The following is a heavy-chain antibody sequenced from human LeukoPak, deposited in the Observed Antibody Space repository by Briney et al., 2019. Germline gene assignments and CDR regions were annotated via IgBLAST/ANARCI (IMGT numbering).Heavy chain of an antibody. Sequence: SGPTLMNPTRTLTLTCTFSGFSLRTGGVGVGWIRQPPGKALEWLPLLYSDDDNRYIPSLKSGLTITDDTSNNQVGLTMPSLYPVDTARYYCAHRLRADSRGYYLSSPSGFDYWGQGTLVTVSS. CDR2: LYSDDDN. CDR1: GFSLRTGGVG. V-gene: IGHV2-5*02. J-gene: IGHJ4*02. D-gene: IGHD3-22*01. CDR3: AHRLRADSRGYYLSSPSGFDY.